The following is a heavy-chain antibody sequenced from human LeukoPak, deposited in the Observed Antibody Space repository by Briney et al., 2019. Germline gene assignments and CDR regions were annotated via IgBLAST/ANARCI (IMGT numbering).Heavy chain of an antibody. J-gene: IGHJ4*02. CDR2: IYTSGST. CDR1: GGSISSSY. D-gene: IGHD3-10*01. CDR3: ARSGFSGSYCFDS. V-gene: IGHV4-4*07. Sequence: PSETLSLTCTVSGGSISSSYWTWVRQRAGKGLEWIGRIYTSGSTNYNPSLKSRVTMSVDTSKNQFSLKLSSMTAADTAVYYCARSGFSGSYCFDSWGQGTLVTVSS.